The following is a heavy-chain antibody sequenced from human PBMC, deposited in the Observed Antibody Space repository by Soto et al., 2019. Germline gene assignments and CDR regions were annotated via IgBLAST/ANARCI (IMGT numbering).Heavy chain of an antibody. D-gene: IGHD4-17*01. Sequence: HPGGSLRLSCAASGFSLSTYWMSWVRQAPGRGLEWVANIRQDGGETYYVDYVKGRFTISRDNTKNSLYLQVNSLRAEDTAVYYCARPTSADYGDYGWDFWGQGTQVTVSS. V-gene: IGHV3-7*01. CDR1: GFSLSTYW. CDR3: ARPTSADYGDYGWDF. CDR2: IRQDGGET. J-gene: IGHJ4*02.